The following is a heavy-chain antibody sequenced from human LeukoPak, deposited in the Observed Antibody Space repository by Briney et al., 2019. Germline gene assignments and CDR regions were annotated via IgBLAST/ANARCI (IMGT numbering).Heavy chain of an antibody. CDR1: GYTFTGYY. CDR3: AKEESSMKFD. J-gene: IGHJ4*02. V-gene: IGHV1-2*02. D-gene: IGHD3-10*01. Sequence: ASVKVSCKASGYTFTGYYMYWVRQAPGQGLEWLGWINPNSGGTNYAQKFQGRVTMTRDTSISTAYMELSRLRSDDTAVYYCAKEESSMKFDWGQGTLVTVPS. CDR2: INPNSGGT.